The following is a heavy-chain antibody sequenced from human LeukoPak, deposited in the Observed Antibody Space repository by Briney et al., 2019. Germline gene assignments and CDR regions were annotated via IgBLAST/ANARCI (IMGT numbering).Heavy chain of an antibody. D-gene: IGHD3-10*01. CDR1: DGSISNHY. J-gene: IGHJ6*02. Sequence: KPSETLSLTCTVSDGSISNHYWSWIRQPPGKGLEWIGNINYSGSTKYNPSLKSRVVMSVDTSKNQFSLKLSSVTAADTAVYYCAKDIYGSGSYYGNGLDVWGRGTTVTVPS. V-gene: IGHV4-59*11. CDR2: INYSGST. CDR3: AKDIYGSGSYYGNGLDV.